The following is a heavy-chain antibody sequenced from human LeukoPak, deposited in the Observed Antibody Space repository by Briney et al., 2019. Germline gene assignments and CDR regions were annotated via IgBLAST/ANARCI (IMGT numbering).Heavy chain of an antibody. V-gene: IGHV1-18*03. Sequence: VASVKLSCKASGYTFTSYGISWVRQAPGQGLEWVGWITAYNGNTNYAQKLKGRVTMTTDTSTRTAYMELRSLRSDDMAVYYCARDLYGWWFGRGLEFDYWGQGTLVTVSS. J-gene: IGHJ4*02. CDR2: ITAYNGNT. CDR1: GYTFTSYG. CDR3: ARDLYGWWFGRGLEFDY. D-gene: IGHD3-10*01.